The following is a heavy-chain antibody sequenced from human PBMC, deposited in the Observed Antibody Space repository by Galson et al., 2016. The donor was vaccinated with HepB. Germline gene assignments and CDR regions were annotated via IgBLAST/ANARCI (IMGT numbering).Heavy chain of an antibody. CDR1: GFAFSTFG. Sequence: SLRLSCAASGFAFSTFGMHWVRQAPGKGLEWLAVIWYDGNNKYYLNSVKGRFAISRDNSKNMLYMQLSSLRVEDTAVYYCAKGLAYCSGTSCLSYSDSPGGGMDVRGQGTTVTVSS. V-gene: IGHV3-33*06. J-gene: IGHJ6*02. CDR2: IWYDGNNK. D-gene: IGHD2-2*01. CDR3: AKGLAYCSGTSCLSYSDSPGGGMDV.